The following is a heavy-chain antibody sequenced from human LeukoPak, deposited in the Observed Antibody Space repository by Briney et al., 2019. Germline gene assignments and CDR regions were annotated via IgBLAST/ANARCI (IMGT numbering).Heavy chain of an antibody. V-gene: IGHV4-61*08. CDR3: ARQAGVGATTDY. CDR1: GGSISRGDYY. J-gene: IGHJ4*02. D-gene: IGHD1-26*01. Sequence: SETLSLTCSVSGGSISRGDYYWSWIRQPPGKGLEWIGYIYYSGSTNYNPSLKSRVTISVDTSKNQFSLKLSSVTAEDTAVYYCARQAGVGATTDYWGQGTLVTVSS. CDR2: IYYSGST.